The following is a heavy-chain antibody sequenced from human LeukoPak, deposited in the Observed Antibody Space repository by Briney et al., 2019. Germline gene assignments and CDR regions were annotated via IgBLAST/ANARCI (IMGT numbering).Heavy chain of an antibody. D-gene: IGHD2-21*02. CDR1: GGSFSGYY. CDR2: INHSGST. Sequence: SETLSLTCAVYGGSFSGYYWSWIRQPPGKGLEWIGEINHSGSTNYNPSLKSRVTISVDTSKDQFSLKLSSVTAADTAVYYCAIVVVTAIGPFFDYWGQGTLVTVSS. V-gene: IGHV4-34*01. J-gene: IGHJ4*02. CDR3: AIVVVTAIGPFFDY.